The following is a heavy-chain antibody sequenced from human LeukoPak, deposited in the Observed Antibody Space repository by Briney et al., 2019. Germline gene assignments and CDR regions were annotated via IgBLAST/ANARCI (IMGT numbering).Heavy chain of an antibody. J-gene: IGHJ5*02. CDR2: IYSGGDT. Sequence: GGSLRLSCAASGFTVSSNYMSWVRQAPGKGLEWVSVIYSGGDTYYADSVKGRFTISRDTSKNTLYLQMNSLRAEDTAVYYCARDYCTNGVCYFDPWGQGTLVTVSS. D-gene: IGHD2-8*01. CDR3: ARDYCTNGVCYFDP. CDR1: GFTVSSNY. V-gene: IGHV3-53*01.